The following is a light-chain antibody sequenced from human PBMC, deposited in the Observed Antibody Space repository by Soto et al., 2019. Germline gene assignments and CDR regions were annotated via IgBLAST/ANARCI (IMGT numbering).Light chain of an antibody. V-gene: IGKV1-33*01. CDR2: DAS. J-gene: IGKJ4*01. Sequence: DIQMTQSPSSLSASVVDRVTITCRASQVISKFLNWYQLKPGKAPKLLIFDASELETGVTSRFSGHRSGTDFSFIISSLQPEDIATYYCQQYDNYPLTFGGGTRWIT. CDR3: QQYDNYPLT. CDR1: QVISKF.